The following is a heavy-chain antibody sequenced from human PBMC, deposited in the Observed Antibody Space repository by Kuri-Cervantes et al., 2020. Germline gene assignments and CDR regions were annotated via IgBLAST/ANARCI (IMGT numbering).Heavy chain of an antibody. D-gene: IGHD3-10*01. V-gene: IGHV3-9*01. CDR2: ISWNSGSI. J-gene: IGHJ5*02. CDR3: AREGVPYYYGSGSPLNWFDP. Sequence: GGSLRLSCAASGFTFDDYAMHWVRQAPGKGLEWVSGISWNSGSIGYADSVKGRFTISRDNAKNSLYLQMNSLRAEDTAVYYCAREGVPYYYGSGSPLNWFDPWGQGTLVTVSS. CDR1: GFTFDDYA.